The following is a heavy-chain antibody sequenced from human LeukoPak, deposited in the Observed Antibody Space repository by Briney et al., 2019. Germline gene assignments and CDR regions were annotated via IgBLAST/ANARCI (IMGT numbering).Heavy chain of an antibody. V-gene: IGHV1-2*02. CDR3: VREARAGNWFEP. J-gene: IGHJ5*02. CDR1: GYTFTSYY. CDR2: INPDSGGT. Sequence: ASVKVSCKASGYTFTSYYIYWVRQAHGQGLEWMGWINPDSGGTNYAQQFQGRVTMTRDTSISTVYMDLSRLRSDDAAMYYCVREARAGNWFEPWGQGTLVIVSS.